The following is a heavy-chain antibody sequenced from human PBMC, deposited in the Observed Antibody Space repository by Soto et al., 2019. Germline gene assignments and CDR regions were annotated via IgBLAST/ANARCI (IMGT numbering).Heavy chain of an antibody. CDR3: ARETYYDFWSGPYYGMDV. J-gene: IGHJ6*02. D-gene: IGHD3-3*01. CDR2: IYYSGST. V-gene: IGHV4-59*12. CDR1: GGSISSYY. Sequence: PSETLSLTCTVSGGSISSYYWSWIRQPPGKGLEWIGYIYYSGSTNYNPSLKSRVTISVDTSKNQFSLKLSSVTAADTAVYYCARETYYDFWSGPYYGMDVWGQGTTVTVSS.